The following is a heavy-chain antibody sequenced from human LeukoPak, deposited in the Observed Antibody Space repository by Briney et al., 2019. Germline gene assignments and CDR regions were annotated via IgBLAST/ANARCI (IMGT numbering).Heavy chain of an antibody. J-gene: IGHJ4*02. CDR3: ARGVYGDYKFDY. CDR2: MNHSGSS. V-gene: IGHV4-34*01. CDR1: GFTFSDYY. D-gene: IGHD4-17*01. Sequence: LRLSCAAPGFTFSDYYMSWIRQPPGKGLEWIAEMNHSGSSNYNPSLKSRVTISLDTSKNHFSLKLRSVTAADTAVYYCARGVYGDYKFDYWGQGTLVTVAS.